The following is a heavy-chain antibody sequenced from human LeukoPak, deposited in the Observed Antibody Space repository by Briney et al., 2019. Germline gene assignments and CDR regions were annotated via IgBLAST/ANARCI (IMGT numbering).Heavy chain of an antibody. V-gene: IGHV4-34*01. CDR3: ARVGITMVRGRNFDY. Sequence: PSETLSLTCAVYGGSFSGYYWSWIRQPPGKGLEWIGETNHSGSTNYNPSLKSRVTISVDTSKNRFSLKLSSVTAADTAVYYCARVGITMVRGRNFDYWGQGTLVTVSS. J-gene: IGHJ4*02. CDR2: TNHSGST. CDR1: GGSFSGYY. D-gene: IGHD3-10*01.